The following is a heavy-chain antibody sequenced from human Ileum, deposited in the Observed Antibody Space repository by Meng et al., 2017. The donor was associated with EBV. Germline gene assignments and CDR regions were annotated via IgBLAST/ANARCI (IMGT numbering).Heavy chain of an antibody. Sequence: APLQESGTGLVKPSQTLSLTCAVSGVSISSGYFHWSWIRQPPGKGLEWIGHSGSTSYNPSLRSRVTISVDTSKNQFSLKVDSATAGDTAVYYCVSYAVGAGGIGYWGQGIQVTVSS. CDR1: GVSISSGYFH. CDR2: HSGST. CDR3: VSYAVGAGGIGY. J-gene: IGHJ4*02. D-gene: IGHD1-26*01. V-gene: IGHV4-30-4*01.